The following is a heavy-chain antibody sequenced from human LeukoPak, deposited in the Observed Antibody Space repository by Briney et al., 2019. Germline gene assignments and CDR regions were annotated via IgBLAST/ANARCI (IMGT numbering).Heavy chain of an antibody. CDR3: ARGPRGAAGWFDS. J-gene: IGHJ5*01. D-gene: IGHD6-13*01. CDR1: GFTFSTYN. V-gene: IGHV4-34*01. Sequence: GSLRLSCVASGFTFSTYNMNWIRQPPGKGLEWIGGINHSGSTNYNPSLKSRVTISVDTSKNQFSLKVNSVTAADTAVYYCARGPRGAAGWFDSWGQGTLVTVSS. CDR2: INHSGST.